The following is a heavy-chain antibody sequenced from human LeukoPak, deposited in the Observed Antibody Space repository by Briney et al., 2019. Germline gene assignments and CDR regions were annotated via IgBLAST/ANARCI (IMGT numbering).Heavy chain of an antibody. V-gene: IGHV3-23*01. J-gene: IGHJ1*01. CDR3: AISPGSSSHTRYFQH. Sequence: PGGSLRLSCAASGFTFSSYARSWVRQAPGKGLEWVAAISGSGGSTYSAPSVTGRFTISSDNPQNPLYLQMNSLSAEDTAVYYCAISPGSSSHTRYFQHWGQGTLVTVSS. CDR2: ISGSGGST. CDR1: GFTFSSYA. D-gene: IGHD6-13*01.